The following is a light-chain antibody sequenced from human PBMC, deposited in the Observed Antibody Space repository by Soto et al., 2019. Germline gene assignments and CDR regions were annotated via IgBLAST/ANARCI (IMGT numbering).Light chain of an antibody. CDR1: SSDIGAYNY. CDR3: SSYTSSSTLVV. V-gene: IGLV2-14*01. CDR2: EVS. Sequence: QSALTQPASVSGSPGQSITISCTGSSSDIGAYNYVSWFQQYPGKAPKLIISEVSNRPSGVSNRFSGSKSGNTASLTISGLQAEDEADYYCSSYTSSSTLVVFGGGTKLTVL. J-gene: IGLJ2*01.